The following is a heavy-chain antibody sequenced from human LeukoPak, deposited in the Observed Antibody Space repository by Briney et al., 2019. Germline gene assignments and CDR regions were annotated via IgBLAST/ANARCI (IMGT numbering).Heavy chain of an antibody. D-gene: IGHD2-2*01. CDR2: INHSGST. CDR3: SCYAPPYYYYMDV. Sequence: PSETLSLTCAVYGGSFSGYYWSWIRQPPGKGLEWIGEINHSGSTNYNPSLKSRVTISVDTSKNQFSLKLSSVTAADTAVYYCSCYAPPYYYYMDVWGKGTTVTISS. J-gene: IGHJ6*03. CDR1: GGSFSGYY. V-gene: IGHV4-34*01.